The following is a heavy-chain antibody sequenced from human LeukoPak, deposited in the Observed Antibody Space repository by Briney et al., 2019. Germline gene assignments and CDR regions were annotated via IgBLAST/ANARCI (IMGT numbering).Heavy chain of an antibody. V-gene: IGHV5-51*01. CDR1: GYNFPTYW. D-gene: IGHD2-2*03. CDR2: IYPDESNI. J-gene: IGHJ4*02. CDR3: ARPPSRGYSSSFEY. Sequence: GESLKISCKGSGYNFPTYWIAWVRPMPGKGLEGMGIIYPDESNIRYSPSFQGQVTISADKSISTAYLQWSSLKASDTAMYYCARPPSRGYSSSFEYWGQGTLVTVSS.